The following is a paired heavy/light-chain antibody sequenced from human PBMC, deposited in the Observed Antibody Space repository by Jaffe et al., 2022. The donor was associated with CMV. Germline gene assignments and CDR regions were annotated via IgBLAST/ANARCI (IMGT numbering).Light chain of an antibody. CDR2: AAS. CDR1: QGIRND. V-gene: IGKV1-6*01. Sequence: AIQMTQSPSSLSASVGDRVTITCRASQGIRNDLGWYQQKPGKAPKLLIYAASSLQSGVPSRFSGSGSGTDFTLTISSLQPEDFATYYCLQDYNYLVTFGQGTKVEIK. CDR3: LQDYNYLVT. J-gene: IGKJ1*01.
Heavy chain of an antibody. Sequence: QVQLQESGPGLVKPSETLSLTCTVSGGSISSYYWSWIRQPPGKGLEWIGYIYYSGSTNYNPSLKSRVTISVDTSKNQFSLKLSSVTAADTAVYYCARRISSGLLQGGHWYYYYYMDVWGKGTTVTVSS. J-gene: IGHJ6*03. CDR1: GGSISSYY. CDR2: IYYSGST. V-gene: IGHV4-59*08. D-gene: IGHD3-22*01. CDR3: ARRISSGLLQGGHWYYYYYMDV.